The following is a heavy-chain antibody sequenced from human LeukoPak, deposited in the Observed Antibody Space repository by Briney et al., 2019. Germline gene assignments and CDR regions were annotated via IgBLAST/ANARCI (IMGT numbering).Heavy chain of an antibody. V-gene: IGHV4-30-4*08. Sequence: SETLSLTCTVSGGSISSGDYYWRWIRQPPGKGLEWIGYIYYSGSTYYNPSLKSRVTISVDTSKNQFSLKLSSVTAADTAVYYCARAASGSSTINYYYYYMDVWGKGTTVTVSS. CDR2: IYYSGST. CDR3: ARAASGSSTINYYYYYMDV. D-gene: IGHD2-15*01. J-gene: IGHJ6*03. CDR1: GGSISSGDYY.